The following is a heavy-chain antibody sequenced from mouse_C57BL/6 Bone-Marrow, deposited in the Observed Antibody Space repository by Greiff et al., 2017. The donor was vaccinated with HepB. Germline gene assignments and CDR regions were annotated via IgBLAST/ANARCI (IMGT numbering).Heavy chain of an antibody. V-gene: IGHV14-1*01. Sequence: VQLQQSGAELVRPGASVKLSCTASGFNIKDYYMHWVKQRPEQGLEWIGRIDPEDGDTEYAPKFQGKATMTADTSSNTAYLQLSSLTSEDTAVYYCTSIGYCYAMDYWGQGTSVTVSS. J-gene: IGHJ4*01. CDR3: TSIGYCYAMDY. CDR1: GFNIKDYY. D-gene: IGHD2-3*01. CDR2: IDPEDGDT.